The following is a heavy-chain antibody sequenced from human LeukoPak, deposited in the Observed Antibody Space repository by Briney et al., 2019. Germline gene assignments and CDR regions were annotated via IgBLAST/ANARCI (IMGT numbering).Heavy chain of an antibody. J-gene: IGHJ4*02. Sequence: PGGSLRLSCAASGFTFSSYGMHWVRQAPGKGLEWVAVISYDGSNKYYADSVKGRFTISRDNSKNTLYLQMNSLRAEDTAVYYCAREAAVGYCSSTSCSTLDYWGQGTLVTVSS. CDR3: AREAAVGYCSSTSCSTLDY. CDR2: ISYDGSNK. D-gene: IGHD2-2*02. V-gene: IGHV3-30*03. CDR1: GFTFSSYG.